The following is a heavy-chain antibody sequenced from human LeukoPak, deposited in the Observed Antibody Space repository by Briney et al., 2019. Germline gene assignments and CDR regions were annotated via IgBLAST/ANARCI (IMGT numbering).Heavy chain of an antibody. V-gene: IGHV3-66*01. J-gene: IGHJ4*02. CDR3: ARGSYYDSSGYDDFDY. D-gene: IGHD3-22*01. CDR1: GLTVSNNY. Sequence: PGGSLRLSCAVSGLTVSNNYMSWVRQAPGKGLEWVSVIYSGGTTYYADSVKGRFTISRDNSKNTLYLQMNSLRAEDTAVYYCARGSYYDSSGYDDFDYWGQGTLVTVSS. CDR2: IYSGGTT.